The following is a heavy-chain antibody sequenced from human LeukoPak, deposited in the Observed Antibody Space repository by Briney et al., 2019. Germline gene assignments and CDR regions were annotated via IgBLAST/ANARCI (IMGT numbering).Heavy chain of an antibody. CDR2: IYYSGST. CDR3: ARVSVDTAMVTTPDAFDI. CDR1: GGSISSYY. D-gene: IGHD5-18*01. J-gene: IGHJ3*02. Sequence: SETLSLTCTVSGGSISSYYWSWIRQPPGQGLEWIGYIYYSGSTNYNPSLKSRVTISVDTSKNQFSLKLSSVTAADTAVYYCARVSVDTAMVTTPDAFDIWGQGTMVTVSS. V-gene: IGHV4-59*08.